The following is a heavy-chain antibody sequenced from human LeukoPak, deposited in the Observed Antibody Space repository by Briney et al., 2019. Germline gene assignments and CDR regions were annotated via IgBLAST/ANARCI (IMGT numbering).Heavy chain of an antibody. V-gene: IGHV4-34*12. CDR3: ASRGMYYYDSSGYPY. CDR1: GGSFSGYY. CDR2: IIHRGST. D-gene: IGHD3-22*01. Sequence: PSETLSLTCAVYGGSFSGYYWSWIPQPPGKGLEWIGNIIHRGSTSYNPSIKSRVTISVHTSKTQSSLKLSSVTAADTAVYYCASRGMYYYDSSGYPYWGQGTLVTVSS. J-gene: IGHJ4*02.